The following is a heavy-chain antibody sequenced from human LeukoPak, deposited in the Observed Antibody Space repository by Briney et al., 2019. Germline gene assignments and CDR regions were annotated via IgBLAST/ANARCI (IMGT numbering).Heavy chain of an antibody. CDR1: GYTFTSYA. CDR2: INTGNGNT. Sequence: APVKVSCKASGYTFTSYAMHWVRQAPGQRLECMGWINTGNGNTKYSQKFQGRVTITRDTSASTAYMELSSLRSEDTAVYYCARSITIFGVVIISDYYGMDVWGQGTTVTVSS. D-gene: IGHD3-3*01. J-gene: IGHJ6*02. V-gene: IGHV1-3*04. CDR3: ARSITIFGVVIISDYYGMDV.